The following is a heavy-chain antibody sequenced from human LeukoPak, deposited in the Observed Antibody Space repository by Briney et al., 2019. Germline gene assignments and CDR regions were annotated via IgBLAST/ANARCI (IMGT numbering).Heavy chain of an antibody. D-gene: IGHD2-2*01. V-gene: IGHV1-69*01. J-gene: IGHJ6*03. Sequence: ASVKVSCKASGGTFSSYAISWVRQAPGQGLEWMGGIIPVFGTTFYSQTFQGRVTITADGYTNTAYMELRSLRSDDTAVYYCARLYCSATDCSSTGGGYYMDVWGAGTTVIVSS. CDR2: IIPVFGTT. CDR1: GGTFSSYA. CDR3: ARLYCSATDCSSTGGGYYMDV.